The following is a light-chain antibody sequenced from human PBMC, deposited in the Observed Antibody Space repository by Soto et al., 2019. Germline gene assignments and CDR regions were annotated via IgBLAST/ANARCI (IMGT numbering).Light chain of an antibody. CDR2: DAS. V-gene: IGKV3-11*01. J-gene: IGKJ3*01. CDR1: QTISSY. CDR3: QQRSNWPLT. Sequence: EIVLTQSPATLSLSPGERATLSCRASQTISSYLAWYQQKPGQAPRLLIYDASNRATGIPARFSGSGSGTDFTLTISSLVPEDFAFYYCQQRSNWPLTFGPGTKVDIK.